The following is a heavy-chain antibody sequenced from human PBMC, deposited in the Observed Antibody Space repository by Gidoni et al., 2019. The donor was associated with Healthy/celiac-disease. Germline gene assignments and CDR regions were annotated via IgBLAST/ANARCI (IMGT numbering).Heavy chain of an antibody. CDR1: GFTFSSYG. D-gene: IGHD6-19*01. V-gene: IGHV3-33*08. CDR2: IWYDGSNK. CDR3: ARSIAVATPVDY. J-gene: IGHJ4*02. Sequence: QVQLVESGGGVVQPGRSLRLSCAASGFTFSSYGMHWVRQAPGKGLEWVAVIWYDGSNKYYADSVKGRFTISRDNSKNTLYLQMNSLRAEDTAVYYCARSIAVATPVDYWGQGTLVTVSS.